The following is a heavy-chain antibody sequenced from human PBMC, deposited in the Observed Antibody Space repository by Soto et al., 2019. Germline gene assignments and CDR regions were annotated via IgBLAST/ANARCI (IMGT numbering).Heavy chain of an antibody. CDR2: ISSSSSTI. V-gene: IGHV3-48*02. CDR3: ARDQAAGPDILTGYYPSYYYYGMDV. J-gene: IGHJ6*02. Sequence: QTGGSLRLSCAASGFTFSSYSMNWVRQAPGKGLEWVSYISSSSSTIYYADSVKGRFTISRDNAKNSLYLQMNSLRDEDTAVYYCARDQAAGPDILTGYYPSYYYYGMDVWGQGTTVTVSS. CDR1: GFTFSSYS. D-gene: IGHD3-9*01.